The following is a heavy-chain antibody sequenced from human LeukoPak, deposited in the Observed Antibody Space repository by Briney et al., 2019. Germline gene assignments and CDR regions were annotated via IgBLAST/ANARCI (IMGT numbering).Heavy chain of an antibody. CDR3: AKEPLFYASGAHFDY. CDR2: ISYGGSNK. V-gene: IGHV3-30*18. Sequence: GGSLRLSCAASGITFSSYGMHWVRQAPGKGLEWVAFISYGGSNKYYADSVKGRFTIPRDNSKNTLDLQMNSLKADDTAVYYCAKEPLFYASGAHFDYWGQGTLVTVSS. J-gene: IGHJ4*02. D-gene: IGHD3-10*01. CDR1: GITFSSYG.